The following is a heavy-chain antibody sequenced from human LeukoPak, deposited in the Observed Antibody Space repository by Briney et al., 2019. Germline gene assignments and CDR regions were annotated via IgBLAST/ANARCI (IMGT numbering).Heavy chain of an antibody. CDR1: GFTFSSYA. CDR3: ARDPESSGWYDY. J-gene: IGHJ4*02. CDR2: ISYDGSNK. Sequence: GRSLRLSCAASGFTFSSYAVHWVRQAPGKGLEWVAVISYDGSNKYYADSVKGRFTISRDNSKNTLYLQMNSLRAEDTAVYYCARDPESSGWYDYWGQGTLVTVSS. V-gene: IGHV3-30-3*01. D-gene: IGHD6-19*01.